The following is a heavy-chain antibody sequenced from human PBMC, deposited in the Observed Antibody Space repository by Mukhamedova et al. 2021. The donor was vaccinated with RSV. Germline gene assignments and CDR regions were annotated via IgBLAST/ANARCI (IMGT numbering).Heavy chain of an antibody. V-gene: IGHV4-39*01. CDR3: ARRSKSWGESQH. J-gene: IGHJ1*01. D-gene: IGHD3-10*01. CDR2: ISYSGNT. Sequence: GWIRQAPGKGLEWIGSISYSGNTNYIPSLKSRLSMSVDTSKNQFSLKLSSVTAADTAVYYCARRSKSWGESQHWGQGTLVTVSS.